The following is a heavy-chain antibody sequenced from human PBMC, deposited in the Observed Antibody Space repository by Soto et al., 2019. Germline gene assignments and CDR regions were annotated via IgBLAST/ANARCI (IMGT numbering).Heavy chain of an antibody. J-gene: IGHJ5*02. Sequence: SETLSLTCAVYGGSFSGYYWSWIRQPPGKGLEWIGEINHSGSTDYNPSLKSRVTISVDTSKNQFSLKLSSVTAADTAVYYCARGGVTGSNWFDPWGQGTLVTVSS. V-gene: IGHV4-34*01. CDR2: INHSGST. CDR1: GGSFSGYY. D-gene: IGHD5-18*01. CDR3: ARGGVTGSNWFDP.